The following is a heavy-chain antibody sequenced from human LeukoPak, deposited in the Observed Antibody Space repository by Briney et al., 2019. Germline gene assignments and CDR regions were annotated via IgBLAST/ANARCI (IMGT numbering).Heavy chain of an antibody. V-gene: IGHV3-23*01. CDR2: ISGSDGST. D-gene: IGHD3-10*01. CDR3: AYMRGLYYGIDY. Sequence: GGSLRLSCAASGFTFSSYAMTWVRQAPGKGLEWVSSISGSDGSTYYADSVKGRFTISRDNSKNTLYLQMNSLRTEDTAVYYCAYMRGLYYGIDYWGQGTLVTVSS. J-gene: IGHJ4*02. CDR1: GFTFSSYA.